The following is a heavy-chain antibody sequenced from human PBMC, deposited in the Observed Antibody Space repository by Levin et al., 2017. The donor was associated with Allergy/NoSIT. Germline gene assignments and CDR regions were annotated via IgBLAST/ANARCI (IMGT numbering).Heavy chain of an antibody. CDR1: GFPFGDYA. Sequence: PGGSLRLSCVASGFPFGDYAMHWVRQAPGKGLEWVSGITWNSAKIGYADSVKGRFTISRDNAKNSLFLQMNSLRAEDTAFYYCGKDNPAVFDPWGQGTLVTVSS. CDR3: GKDNPAVFDP. D-gene: IGHD2-2*01. V-gene: IGHV3-9*01. CDR2: ITWNSAKI. J-gene: IGHJ5*02.